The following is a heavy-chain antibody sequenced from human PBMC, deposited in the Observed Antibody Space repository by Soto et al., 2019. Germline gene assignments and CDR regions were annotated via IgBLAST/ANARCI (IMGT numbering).Heavy chain of an antibody. D-gene: IGHD3-3*01. Sequence: GGSLRLSCAASGFTFSSYGMHWVRQAPGKGPEWVAVIWYDGSNKYYADSVKGRFTISRDNSKNTLYLQMNSLRAEDTAVYYCARGSLRSEMYYDFWSGYNWFDPWGQGTLVTVSS. V-gene: IGHV3-33*01. CDR1: GFTFSSYG. CDR2: IWYDGSNK. CDR3: ARGSLRSEMYYDFWSGYNWFDP. J-gene: IGHJ5*02.